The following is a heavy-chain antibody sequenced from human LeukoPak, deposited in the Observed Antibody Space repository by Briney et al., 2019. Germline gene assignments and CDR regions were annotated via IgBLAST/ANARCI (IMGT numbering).Heavy chain of an antibody. CDR2: IIPIFGTA. V-gene: IGHV1-69*06. CDR1: GGTFSSYS. Sequence: SVKVSCKASGGTFSSYSISWVRQAPGQGLEWMGGIIPIFGTANYAQKFQGRVTITADKSTSTAYMDLSSLRSEDTAVYYCARDNSVRDEAWWFNPWGQGTLVTVSS. D-gene: IGHD5-24*01. J-gene: IGHJ5*02. CDR3: ARDNSVRDEAWWFNP.